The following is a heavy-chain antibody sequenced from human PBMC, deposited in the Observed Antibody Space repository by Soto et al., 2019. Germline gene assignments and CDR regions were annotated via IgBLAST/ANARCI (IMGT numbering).Heavy chain of an antibody. CDR3: AAVVPVSGILERLGLDP. Sequence: QMQLVQSGPEVKEPGTSVRVSCKASGFTFTTSGIHWVRQARGQGLEWMGWIVVGSGNTRYNQKFLDKVTLTRDMATDTAYMDLRSLTSDDTAIYFCAAVVPVSGILERLGLDPWGQGTLVTVPS. V-gene: IGHV1-58*02. CDR2: IVVGSGNT. CDR1: GFTFTTSG. J-gene: IGHJ5*02. D-gene: IGHD3-3*01.